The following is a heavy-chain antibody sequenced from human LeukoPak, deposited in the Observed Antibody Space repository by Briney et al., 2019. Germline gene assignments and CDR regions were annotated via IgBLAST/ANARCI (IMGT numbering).Heavy chain of an antibody. D-gene: IGHD2-21*01. J-gene: IGHJ4*02. V-gene: IGHV3-53*01. CDR1: GFTVSSTY. CDR3: AGRHCSGGDCYFAGADPFDH. Sequence: GGSLRLSCAASGFTVSSTYMSWVRQTPGKGLEWVSVIYSDGKVYYIDSVKGRFTISRDTSKNTVYLQMNSLRVEDTAVYFCAGRHCSGGDCYFAGADPFDHWGQGTLVTVSS. CDR2: IYSDGKV.